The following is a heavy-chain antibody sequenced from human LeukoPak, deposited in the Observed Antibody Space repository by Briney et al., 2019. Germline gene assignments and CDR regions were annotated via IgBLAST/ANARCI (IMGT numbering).Heavy chain of an antibody. V-gene: IGHV3-21*01. CDR1: GFTFSSYN. D-gene: IGHD6-19*01. CDR3: AREWNSSGWYEEPNPFDY. J-gene: IGHJ4*02. Sequence: GGSLRLSCAASGFTFSSYNMNWVRQAPGKGLEWVSSISSSSSYIYYADSVKGRFTISRDNAKNSLYLQMNSLRAEDTAVYYCAREWNSSGWYEEPNPFDYWGQGTLVTVSS. CDR2: ISSSSSYI.